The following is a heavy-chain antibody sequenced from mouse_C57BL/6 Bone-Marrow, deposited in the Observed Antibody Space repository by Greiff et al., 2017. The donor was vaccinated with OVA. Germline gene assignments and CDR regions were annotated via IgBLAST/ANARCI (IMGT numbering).Heavy chain of an antibody. Sequence: QVQLQQSGAELVKPGASVKISCKASGYTFTDYYINWVKQRPGQGLEWIGKIGPGGGSTSYNEKFKGKATLTADKSSSTAYMQLSSRTSEDSAVYFGARLSTKDYYAMDYWGQGTSVTVSS. D-gene: IGHD2-1*01. J-gene: IGHJ4*01. CDR2: IGPGGGST. V-gene: IGHV1-77*01. CDR1: GYTFTDYY. CDR3: ARLSTKDYYAMDY.